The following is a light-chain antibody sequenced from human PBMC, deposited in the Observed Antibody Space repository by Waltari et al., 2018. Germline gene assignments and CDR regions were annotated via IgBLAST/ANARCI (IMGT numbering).Light chain of an antibody. V-gene: IGLV1-36*01. Sequence: QSVLTQPPSVSEVSGQRVTLSCSGSSSSIGNNAVNWYLHLPGKAPQLLIYSSNILPSGISGRFSGSKSGTSASLAISGLQSEDEGIYYCETWDDSLSGPVFGGGTKLTVL. CDR1: SSSIGNNA. CDR3: ETWDDSLSGPV. J-gene: IGLJ2*01. CDR2: SSN.